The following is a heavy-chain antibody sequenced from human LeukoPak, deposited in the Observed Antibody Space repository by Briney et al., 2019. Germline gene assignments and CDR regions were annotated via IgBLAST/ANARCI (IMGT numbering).Heavy chain of an antibody. D-gene: IGHD3-16*02. Sequence: GASVKVSCKASGYTFTGYYMHWVRQAPGQGLEWMGWINPNSGGTNYAQKFQGRVTMTRDTSISTAYMELSRLRSDDTAVYYGARGDYVWGSYLPTYYFAYWGQGTLVTVSS. CDR3: ARGDYVWGSYLPTYYFAY. J-gene: IGHJ4*02. V-gene: IGHV1-2*02. CDR2: INPNSGGT. CDR1: GYTFTGYY.